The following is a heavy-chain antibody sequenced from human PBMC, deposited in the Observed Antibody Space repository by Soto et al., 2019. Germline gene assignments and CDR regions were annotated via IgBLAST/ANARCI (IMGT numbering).Heavy chain of an antibody. Sequence: PSETLSLTCAVYGGSFSCYYWSWIRQPPGKGLEWIGEINHSGSTNYNPSLKSRVTISVDTSKNQFSLKLSSVTAADTAVYYCARGSRGVDYWGQGTLVTVSS. J-gene: IGHJ4*02. CDR2: INHSGST. CDR1: GGSFSCYY. V-gene: IGHV4-34*01. CDR3: ARGSRGVDY.